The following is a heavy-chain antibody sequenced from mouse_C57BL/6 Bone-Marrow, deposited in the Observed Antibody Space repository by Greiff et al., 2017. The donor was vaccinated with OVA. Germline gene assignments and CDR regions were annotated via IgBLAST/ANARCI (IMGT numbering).Heavy chain of an antibody. D-gene: IGHD2-3*01. CDR3: ATDGSPDY. J-gene: IGHJ2*01. CDR2: LGPGSGST. V-gene: IGHV1-77*01. Sequence: VQLQQSGAELVKPGASVKISCKASGYTFNDDSINWVKPRPGQGLEWIGKLGPGSGSTYYNEKFKGKATLTADKASSTAYMQLSSLTSEDSAVYFCATDGSPDYWGQGTTLTVSS. CDR1: GYTFNDDS.